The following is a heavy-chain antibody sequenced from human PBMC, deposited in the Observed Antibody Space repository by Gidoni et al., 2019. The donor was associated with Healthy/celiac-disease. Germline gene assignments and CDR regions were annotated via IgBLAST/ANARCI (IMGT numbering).Heavy chain of an antibody. CDR3: ARGSGLRYCSSTSCYVRSVYYMDV. CDR1: GGSFSGYS. D-gene: IGHD2-2*01. Sequence: QVQLQQWGAGLLKPSATPSLTCAVYGGSFSGYSWSWTRQPPGKGLEWIGEINHSGSTNYNPSLKSRVTISVDTSKNQFSLKLSSVTAADTAVYYCARGSGLRYCSSTSCYVRSVYYMDVWGKGTTVTVSS. J-gene: IGHJ6*03. V-gene: IGHV4-34*01. CDR2: INHSGST.